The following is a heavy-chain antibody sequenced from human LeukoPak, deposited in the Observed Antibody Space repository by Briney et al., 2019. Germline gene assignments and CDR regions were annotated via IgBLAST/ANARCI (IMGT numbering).Heavy chain of an antibody. CDR1: GYTFTRYG. V-gene: IGHV1-69*13. D-gene: IGHD5-18*01. CDR2: IIPIFGTA. J-gene: IGHJ4*02. Sequence: SVKVSCKASGYTFTRYGICWVRQAPGRWLEWMGWIIPIFGTANYAQKFQGRVTITADESTSTAYMELSSLRSEDTAVYYCARADTAMSEPFDYWGQGTLVTVSS. CDR3: ARADTAMSEPFDY.